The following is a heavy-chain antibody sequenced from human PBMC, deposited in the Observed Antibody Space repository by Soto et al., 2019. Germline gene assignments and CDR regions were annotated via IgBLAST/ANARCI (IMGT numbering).Heavy chain of an antibody. D-gene: IGHD2-15*01. J-gene: IGHJ4*02. CDR1: GGTFSSYT. Sequence: QVQLVQSGAEVKKPGSSVKVSCKASGGTFSSYTISWVRQAPGQGLEWMGRIIPILGIANYAQKFQGRVTITADKSTSTAYMELSSLRSEDTAVYYCARGIYCNGGSCYPGDYWGQGTLFTVSS. CDR2: IIPILGIA. V-gene: IGHV1-69*02. CDR3: ARGIYCNGGSCYPGDY.